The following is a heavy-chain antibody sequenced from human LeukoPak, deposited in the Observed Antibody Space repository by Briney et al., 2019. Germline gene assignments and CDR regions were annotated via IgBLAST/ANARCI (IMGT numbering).Heavy chain of an antibody. J-gene: IGHJ4*02. D-gene: IGHD1-26*01. V-gene: IGHV3-53*01. CDR2: IYSGGST. CDR1: GFTVSSNY. CDR3: VRDIGSYPPEK. Sequence: GGSLRLSCAASGFTVSSNYMSWVRQAPEKGLEWVSVIYSGGSTYYADSVKGRFTISRDTSKNTLHLQMNSLRAEDTAIYYCVRDIGSYPPEKWGQGTLVTVSS.